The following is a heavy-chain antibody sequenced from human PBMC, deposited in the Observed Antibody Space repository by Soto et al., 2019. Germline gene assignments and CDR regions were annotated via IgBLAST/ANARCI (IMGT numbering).Heavy chain of an antibody. D-gene: IGHD5-12*01. Sequence: SETLSLTCTVSGGSISSYYWSWIRQPPGKGLEWIGYIYYSGSTNYNPSLKSRVTISVDTSKNQFSLKLSSVTAADTAVYYCARAVEMATLDYWGQGTLVTVSS. CDR1: GGSISSYY. V-gene: IGHV4-59*01. CDR3: ARAVEMATLDY. J-gene: IGHJ4*02. CDR2: IYYSGST.